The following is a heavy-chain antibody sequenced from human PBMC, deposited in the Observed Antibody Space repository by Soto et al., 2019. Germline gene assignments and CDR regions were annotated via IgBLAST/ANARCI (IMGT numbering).Heavy chain of an antibody. V-gene: IGHV1-3*01. CDR3: ARDLGYCSGGSCYSLNWFDP. D-gene: IGHD2-15*01. Sequence: ASVKVSCKASGYAFTSYAMHWVRQAPGQRLEWMGWINAGNGNTKYSQKFQGRVTITRDTSASTAYMELSSLRSEDTAVYYCARDLGYCSGGSCYSLNWFDPWGQGTLVTVSS. CDR2: INAGNGNT. CDR1: GYAFTSYA. J-gene: IGHJ5*02.